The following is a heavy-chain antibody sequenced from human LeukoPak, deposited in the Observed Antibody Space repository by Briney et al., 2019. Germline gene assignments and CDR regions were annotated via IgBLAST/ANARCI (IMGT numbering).Heavy chain of an antibody. J-gene: IGHJ4*02. CDR2: ISGSGGST. D-gene: IGHD3-3*01. CDR3: AKSIWSGYSSFDY. CDR1: GFTFSSYA. V-gene: IGHV3-23*01. Sequence: GGSLRLSCAAAGFTFSSYAMSWVRQAPGKGLEWVSVISGSGGSTYYADSVKGRFTISRDNSKNTLYLKMNSLRAEDTAVYYCAKSIWSGYSSFDYWGQGTLVTVSS.